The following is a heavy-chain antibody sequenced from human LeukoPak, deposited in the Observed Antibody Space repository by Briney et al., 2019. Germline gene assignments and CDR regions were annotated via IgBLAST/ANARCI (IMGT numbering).Heavy chain of an antibody. CDR2: IYSGGST. J-gene: IGHJ4*02. D-gene: IGHD3-10*01. CDR1: GFTVSSNY. Sequence: PGGSLRLSCAASGFTVSSNYMSWVRQAPGKGLEWDSVIYSGGSTYYADSVKGRFTISRDNSKNTLYLQMNSLKDSDTAMYYCARFAMVGSYYGSGSPWGQGTLVTVSS. V-gene: IGHV3-53*01. CDR3: ARFAMVGSYYGSGSP.